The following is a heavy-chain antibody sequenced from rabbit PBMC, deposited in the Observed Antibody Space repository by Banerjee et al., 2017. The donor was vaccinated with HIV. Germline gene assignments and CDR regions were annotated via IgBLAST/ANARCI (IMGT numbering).Heavy chain of an antibody. D-gene: IGHD4-1*01. J-gene: IGHJ6*01. CDR2: IYTGSGRT. V-gene: IGHV1S45*01. Sequence: QEQLEESGGDLVKPEGSLTLTCTASGFSFSSSYWICWVRQAPGKGLEWIGCIYTGSGRTYYASWAKGRFTISKTSSTTVTLQMTSLTAADTATYFCARGISSSAWGAGLWGQGTLVTVS. CDR3: ARGISSSAWGAGL. CDR1: GFSFSSSYW.